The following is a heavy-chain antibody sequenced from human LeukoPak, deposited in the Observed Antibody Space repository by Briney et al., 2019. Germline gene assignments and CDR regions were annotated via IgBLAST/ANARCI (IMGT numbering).Heavy chain of an antibody. J-gene: IGHJ5*02. CDR1: GYSISSGYY. CDR3: AREGAIYGGHWFDP. CDR2: IYYSGST. Sequence: SETLSLTCTVSGYSISSGYYWGWIRQPPGTGLEWIGYIYYSGSTNYNPSLKSRVTISVDTSKNQFSLKLSSVTAADTAVYYCAREGAIYGGHWFDPWGQGTLVTVSS. V-gene: IGHV4-38-2*02. D-gene: IGHD3-10*02.